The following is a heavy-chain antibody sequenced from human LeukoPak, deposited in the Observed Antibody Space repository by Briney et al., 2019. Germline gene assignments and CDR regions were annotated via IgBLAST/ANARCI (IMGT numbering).Heavy chain of an antibody. V-gene: IGHV6-1*01. Sequence: SQTLSLTCAISGDXVSSTAWNWIRQSPSRGLEWLGRTFYRSKWYNDYAVSVKSRITINPDTSKNQFFLQLNSVTPEDTAVYYCARGGRGYCTSSSCYFDYWGQGTLVTVSS. J-gene: IGHJ4*02. CDR1: GDXVSSTA. CDR3: ARGGRGYCTSSSCYFDY. D-gene: IGHD2-2*01. CDR2: TFYRSKWYN.